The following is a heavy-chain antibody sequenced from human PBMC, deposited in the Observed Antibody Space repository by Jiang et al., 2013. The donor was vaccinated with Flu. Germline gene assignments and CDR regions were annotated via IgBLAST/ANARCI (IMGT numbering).Heavy chain of an antibody. CDR2: IDWDDDK. Sequence: KPTQTLTLTCTFSGFSPSTSGMCVSWIRQPPGKALEWLARIDWDDDKYYSTSLKTRLTISKDTSKNQVVLTMTNMDPVDTATYYCARIPGDYGGNSVGFAFDIWGQGTMVTVSS. D-gene: IGHD4-23*01. CDR1: GFSPSTSGMC. J-gene: IGHJ3*02. V-gene: IGHV2-70*11. CDR3: ARIPGDYGGNSVGFAFDI.